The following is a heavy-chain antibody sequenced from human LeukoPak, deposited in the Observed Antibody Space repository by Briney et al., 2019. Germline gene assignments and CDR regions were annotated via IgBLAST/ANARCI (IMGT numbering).Heavy chain of an antibody. V-gene: IGHV4-34*01. CDR1: GGSFSGYY. Sequence: SETLSLTCAVYGGSFSGYYWSWIRQPPGKGLEWIGEINHSGSTNYNPSLKSRVTISVDTSKNQFSLKLSSVTAADTAVYYCARAWLALDYWGQGTLVTVSS. CDR2: INHSGST. D-gene: IGHD6-19*01. J-gene: IGHJ4*02. CDR3: ARAWLALDY.